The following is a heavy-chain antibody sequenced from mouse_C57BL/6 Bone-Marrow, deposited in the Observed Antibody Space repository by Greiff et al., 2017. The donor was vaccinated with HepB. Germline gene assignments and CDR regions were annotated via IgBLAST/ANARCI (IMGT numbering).Heavy chain of an antibody. V-gene: IGHV1-76*01. CDR2: IYPGSGNT. D-gene: IGHD3-2*02. J-gene: IGHJ4*01. Sequence: VKLQESGAELVRPGASVKLSCKASGYTFTDYYINWVKQRPGQGLEWIARIYPGSGNTYYNEKFKGKATLTAEKSSSTAYMQLSSLTSEDSAVYFCARGAQATSYAMDYWGQGTSVTVSS. CDR3: ARGAQATSYAMDY. CDR1: GYTFTDYY.